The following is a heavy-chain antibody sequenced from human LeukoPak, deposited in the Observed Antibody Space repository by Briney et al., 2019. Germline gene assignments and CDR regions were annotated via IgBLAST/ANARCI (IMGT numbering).Heavy chain of an antibody. CDR2: ISYDGGSE. CDR1: GFTFSSYA. CDR3: AKDLEVVTITHAFDI. D-gene: IGHD4-23*01. Sequence: PGGSLRLSCAASGFTFSSYAMHWVRQAPGKGLEWVAVISYDGGSEYYSDSLEGRFTISRENSQNTLSLQMNSLRAEDTAVYFCAKDLEVVTITHAFDIWGRGTMVTVSS. J-gene: IGHJ3*02. V-gene: IGHV3-30*18.